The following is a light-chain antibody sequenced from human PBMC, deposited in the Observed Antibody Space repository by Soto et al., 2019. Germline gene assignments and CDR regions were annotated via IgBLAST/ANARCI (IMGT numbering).Light chain of an antibody. V-gene: IGKV2-28*01. CDR1: QSLLHSNGYNF. J-gene: IGKJ1*01. CDR3: MQALQTPRT. CDR2: LGS. Sequence: EIVMTQSPLSLPVTPGEPASISCKSSQSLLHSNGYNFLDWYLQKPGQSPRLLIYLGSNRASGVHDRFSGSGSGKDFTLKISRVEAEDVGVYYCMQALQTPRTFGQGTKVELK.